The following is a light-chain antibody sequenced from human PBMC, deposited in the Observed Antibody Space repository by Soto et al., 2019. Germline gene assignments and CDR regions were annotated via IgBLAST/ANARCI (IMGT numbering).Light chain of an antibody. CDR3: QQYNNWPLT. CDR2: GAS. Sequence: EIVMTQSPATLPVSPGERATLSCRASQSVSSNLAWYQQKPGQAPRLLIYGASTRVTGIPARFSGSGSGTEITLTISSLQSEDFAVYYCQQYNNWPLTFGGGTKVDIK. CDR1: QSVSSN. J-gene: IGKJ4*01. V-gene: IGKV3-15*01.